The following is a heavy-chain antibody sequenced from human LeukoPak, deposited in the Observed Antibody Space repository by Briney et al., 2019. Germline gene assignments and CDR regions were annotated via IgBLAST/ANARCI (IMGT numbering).Heavy chain of an antibody. CDR2: ISSSSSYI. V-gene: IGHV3-21*01. CDR3: ARGGTVAYCGGDCYSGIHY. CDR1: GFTFSSYS. J-gene: IGHJ4*02. Sequence: GGSLRLSCAASGFTFSSYSMNWVRQAPGKGLEWVSSISSSSSYIYYADSVKGRFTISRDNAKNSLYLQMNSLRAEDTAVYYCARGGTVAYCGGDCYSGIHYWGQGTLVTVSS. D-gene: IGHD2-21*02.